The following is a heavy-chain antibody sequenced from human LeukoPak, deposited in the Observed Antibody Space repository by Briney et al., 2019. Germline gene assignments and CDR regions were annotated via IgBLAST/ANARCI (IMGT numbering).Heavy chain of an antibody. V-gene: IGHV4-61*01. CDR1: GGSVSTGSYY. D-gene: IGHD2-2*01. CDR2: IYYSGST. CDR3: ARDSWGYCSSTSCNGGNRLRYGMDV. Sequence: KASETLSLTCTVSGGSVSTGSYYWSWIRQPPGKGLEWIGYIYYSGSTNYNPSLKSRVTVSVDTSKNQFSLKLSSVTAADTAVYYCARDSWGYCSSTSCNGGNRLRYGMDVWGQGTTVTVSS. J-gene: IGHJ6*02.